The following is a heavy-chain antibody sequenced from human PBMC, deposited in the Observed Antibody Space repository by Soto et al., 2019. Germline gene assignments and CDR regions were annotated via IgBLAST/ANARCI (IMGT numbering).Heavy chain of an antibody. D-gene: IGHD2-15*01. CDR2: ISAYNGNT. V-gene: IGHV1-18*01. Sequence: QVQLVQSGAEVKKPGDSVKVSSKAAGYTFASYGISWVRQAPGKGLEWMGWISAYNGNTNYAQKLQGRVTMTTDTSTSTAYMELRSLRSDDTAVYYCVVAAQPYYFDYWGQGTLVTVSS. J-gene: IGHJ4*02. CDR1: GYTFASYG. CDR3: VVAAQPYYFDY.